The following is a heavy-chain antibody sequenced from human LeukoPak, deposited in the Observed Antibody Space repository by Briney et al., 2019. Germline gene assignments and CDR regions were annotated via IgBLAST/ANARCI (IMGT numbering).Heavy chain of an antibody. CDR3: AKEGDYYGSGSYRDGFDI. V-gene: IGHV3-74*01. D-gene: IGHD3-10*01. Sequence: GGSLRLSSAASGFTFSSYWMHCVRQAPGKGLVWVSRINSDGSSTSYADSVKGRFTISRDSFKNTLYLQMNSLRPEDTAVYYCAKEGDYYGSGSYRDGFDIWGQGTRATVSS. CDR1: GFTFSSYW. CDR2: INSDGSST. J-gene: IGHJ3*02.